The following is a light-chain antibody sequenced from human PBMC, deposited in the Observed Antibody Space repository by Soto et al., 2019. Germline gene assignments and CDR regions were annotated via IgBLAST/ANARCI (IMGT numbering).Light chain of an antibody. V-gene: IGLV2-14*01. J-gene: IGLJ2*01. CDR1: SSDVGGYNY. CDR2: DVS. CDR3: SSYTSSSTVV. Sequence: QSVLTQPASVSGSPGQSITISCTGTSSDVGGYNYVFWYQQHPGKAPKLMIYDVSNRPSGVSNRFSGSKSGSTASLTISGLQAEDEADYYCSSYTSSSTVVFGGGTKLTVL.